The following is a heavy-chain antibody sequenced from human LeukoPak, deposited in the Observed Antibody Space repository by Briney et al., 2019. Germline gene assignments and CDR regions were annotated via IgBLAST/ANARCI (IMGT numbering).Heavy chain of an antibody. D-gene: IGHD1-1*01. CDR1: GFTFSNYA. CDR2: ISASGGST. J-gene: IGHJ4*02. V-gene: IGHV3-23*01. CDR3: AKEERSQQFDY. Sequence: PGASLRLSCAASGFTFSNYAMSWVRQAPGKGLEWVSAISASGGSTYYADSVKGRFTISTDNSKNTLYLQMNSLRAEDTAVYYCAKEERSQQFDYWGQGTLVTVSS.